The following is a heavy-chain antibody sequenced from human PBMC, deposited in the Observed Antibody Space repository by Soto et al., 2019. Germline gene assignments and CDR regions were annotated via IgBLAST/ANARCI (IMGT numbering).Heavy chain of an antibody. CDR3: AKGATTAIGRKWFGP. Sequence: SVKVSCKDSGYTFTSYGISWVRQDPGQGLEWTGWISAYNGNTNYAQKIQGRVTMSTDTCTSIAYMELRSLRSDDTAVYFCAKGATTAIGRKWFGPLGQGTLVTVSS. D-gene: IGHD2-21*02. V-gene: IGHV1-18*01. J-gene: IGHJ5*02. CDR2: ISAYNGNT. CDR1: GYTFTSYG.